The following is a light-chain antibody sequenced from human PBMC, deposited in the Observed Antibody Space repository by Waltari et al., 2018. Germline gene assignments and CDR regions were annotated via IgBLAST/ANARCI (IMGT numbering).Light chain of an antibody. CDR2: DVS. V-gene: IGLV2-14*03. J-gene: IGLJ1*01. Sequence: QSALTPPASVSGSPGQSITLSCTGPSSYVGGYSYVSWYQHHPGKAPNLMIYDVSNRPSGVSNRFSGSKSGNTASLTISGLQAEDEADYYCSSYTSSSPPFLFGTGTKVTVL. CDR1: SSYVGGYSY. CDR3: SSYTSSSPPFL.